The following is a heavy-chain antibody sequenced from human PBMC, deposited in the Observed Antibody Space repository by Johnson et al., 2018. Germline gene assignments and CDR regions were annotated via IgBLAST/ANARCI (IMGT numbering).Heavy chain of an antibody. Sequence: VQLVESGGGVVQPGRSLRLSCEASGFSFSTYGMHWVRQAPGKGLEWVALISYDEYKTYYADSVQGRITISRDNSKNLLYLHINSLRLEDTAVHYWGSNIGVAGKGGYWGQGTLVSVSS. CDR2: ISYDEYKT. CDR1: GFSFSTYG. V-gene: IGHV3-30*03. J-gene: IGHJ4*02. CDR3: GSNIGVAGKGGY. D-gene: IGHD6-19*01.